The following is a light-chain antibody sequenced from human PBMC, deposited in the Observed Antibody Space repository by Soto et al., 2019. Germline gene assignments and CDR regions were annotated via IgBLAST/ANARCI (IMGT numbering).Light chain of an antibody. Sequence: DIQLTQSPSFLSASVGDRVTVTCRASQDISSFLAWYHQTPGKAPHLLIYAASTLQSGVPSRFSGSGSGTEFTLTISSLQPEDFATYYCQQLYSYPLTFGGGTKLEIK. CDR1: QDISSF. V-gene: IGKV1-9*01. CDR3: QQLYSYPLT. CDR2: AAS. J-gene: IGKJ4*02.